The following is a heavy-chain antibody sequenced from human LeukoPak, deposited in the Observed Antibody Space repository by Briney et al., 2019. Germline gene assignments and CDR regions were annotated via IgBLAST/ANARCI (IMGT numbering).Heavy chain of an antibody. D-gene: IGHD3-3*01. Sequence: GGSLRLSCAASGFTFSDYYMSWIRQAPGKGLEWVSSISSSSSYIYYADSVKGRFTISRDNAKNSLYLQMNSLRAEDTAVYYCARDFDFWSGYSPLDYWGQGTLVTVSS. CDR3: ARDFDFWSGYSPLDY. CDR1: GFTFSDYY. J-gene: IGHJ4*02. CDR2: ISSSSSYI. V-gene: IGHV3-11*06.